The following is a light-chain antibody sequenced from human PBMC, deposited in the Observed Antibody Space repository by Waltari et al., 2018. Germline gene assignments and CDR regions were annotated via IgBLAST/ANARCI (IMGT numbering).Light chain of an antibody. CDR2: LGS. CDR3: MEALQSVT. J-gene: IGKJ5*01. CDR1: QSLLHSNGYNY. Sequence: DIVMTQSPLPLPVPPGEPASISCRSSQSLLHSNGYNYLDWYLQKPGQSPQILIYLGSNRASGVPDRFFGSGSGTDFTLHISRVEAEDAGVYYCMEALQSVTFGQGTRLEIK. V-gene: IGKV2-28*01.